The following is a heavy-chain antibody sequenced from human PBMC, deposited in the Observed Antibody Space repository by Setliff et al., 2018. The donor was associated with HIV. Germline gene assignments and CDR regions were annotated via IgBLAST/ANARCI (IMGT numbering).Heavy chain of an antibody. D-gene: IGHD1-26*01. CDR3: ARRRPPPSGLYSAYYMDV. J-gene: IGHJ6*03. Sequence: SETLSLTCAVYGGSFSGYYWNWIRQPPGKGLEWVGEINLIGRTNYNPSLKSRVTISIDTSKRQFSLNLISVTAADAAVYYCARRRPPPSGLYSAYYMDVWGTGTTVTVSS. CDR1: GGSFSGYY. CDR2: INLIGRT. V-gene: IGHV4-34*01.